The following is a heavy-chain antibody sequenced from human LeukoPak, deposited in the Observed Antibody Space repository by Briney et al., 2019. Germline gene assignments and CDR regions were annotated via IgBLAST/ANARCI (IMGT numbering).Heavy chain of an antibody. Sequence: GGSLRLSCAASGFTFDDYGMSWVRQAPGKGLEWVSGINWNGDNTNSADSLKGRFTISRDNAKNSLYLQMNSLRAEDTALYYCARGSTHYDVLTGYHYYFDYWGQGTLVTVSS. D-gene: IGHD3-9*01. CDR2: INWNGDNT. J-gene: IGHJ4*02. CDR1: GFTFDDYG. V-gene: IGHV3-20*04. CDR3: ARGSTHYDVLTGYHYYFDY.